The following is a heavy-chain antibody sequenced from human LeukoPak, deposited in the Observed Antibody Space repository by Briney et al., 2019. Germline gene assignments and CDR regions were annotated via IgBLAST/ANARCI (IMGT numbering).Heavy chain of an antibody. J-gene: IGHJ4*02. CDR3: ARDGGAYYYDSSGYFDY. Sequence: SETLSLTCTVSGGSISSYYWSWIRQPPGKGLEWIGYIYYSGSTNYNPSLKSRVTISVDTSKNQFSLKLSSVTAADTAVYYCARDGGAYYYDSSGYFDYWGQGTLVTVS. CDR1: GGSISSYY. D-gene: IGHD3-22*01. CDR2: IYYSGST. V-gene: IGHV4-59*01.